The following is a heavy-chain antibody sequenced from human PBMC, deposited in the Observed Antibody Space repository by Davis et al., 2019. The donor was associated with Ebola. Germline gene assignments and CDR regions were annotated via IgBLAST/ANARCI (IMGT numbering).Heavy chain of an antibody. Sequence: ASVKVSCKTSGYTFTSYGVSWVRQAPGQGLEWMGWISGYNLKTTYAQKFQGRVTMTINTSTDTAYMELRSLRSDDTAVYYCARDKWEVLAYLDYWGQGALVSVSS. CDR1: GYTFTSYG. D-gene: IGHD1-26*01. CDR3: ARDKWEVLAYLDY. V-gene: IGHV1-18*01. CDR2: ISGYNLKT. J-gene: IGHJ4*02.